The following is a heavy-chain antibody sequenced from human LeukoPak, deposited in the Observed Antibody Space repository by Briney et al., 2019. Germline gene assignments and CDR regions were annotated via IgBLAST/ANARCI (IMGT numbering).Heavy chain of an antibody. D-gene: IGHD6-13*01. CDR1: GFTFDDYA. V-gene: IGHV3-23*01. CDR3: AKAAHSSPRYSDY. J-gene: IGHJ4*01. Sequence: PPGGSLRLSCAASGFTFDDYAMHWVQQAPGKGLEWVSGISWNSGSTYYADSVKGRFTISRDNSKNTLYLQMNSLRAEDTAVYYCAKAAHSSPRYSDYWGHGTLVTVSS. CDR2: ISWNSGST.